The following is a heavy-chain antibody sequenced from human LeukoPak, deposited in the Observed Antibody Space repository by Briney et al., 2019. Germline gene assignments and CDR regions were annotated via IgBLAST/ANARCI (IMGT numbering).Heavy chain of an antibody. Sequence: GRSLRLSCAASGFTFSSYGMHWVRQAPGKGLEWVAVIWYDGSNKYYADSVKGRFTISRDNSKNTLYLQMNSLRAEDTAVYYCGKNRYSGSLSPFDIWGQGTMVTVSS. D-gene: IGHD1-26*01. J-gene: IGHJ3*02. CDR3: GKNRYSGSLSPFDI. CDR1: GFTFSSYG. CDR2: IWYDGSNK. V-gene: IGHV3-33*06.